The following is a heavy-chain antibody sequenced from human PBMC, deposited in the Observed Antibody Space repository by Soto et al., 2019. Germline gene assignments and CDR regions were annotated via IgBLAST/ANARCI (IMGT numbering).Heavy chain of an antibody. CDR3: ARDGRYYDILTGYYIDAQYYFDY. Sequence: GGSLRLSCAASGFTFDDYGMSWVRQAPGKGLEWVSGINWNGGSTGYADSVKGRFTISRDNAKNSLYLQMNSLRAEDTALYYCARDGRYYDILTGYYIDAQYYFDYWGQGTLVTVSS. CDR1: GFTFDDYG. D-gene: IGHD3-9*01. CDR2: INWNGGST. V-gene: IGHV3-20*04. J-gene: IGHJ4*02.